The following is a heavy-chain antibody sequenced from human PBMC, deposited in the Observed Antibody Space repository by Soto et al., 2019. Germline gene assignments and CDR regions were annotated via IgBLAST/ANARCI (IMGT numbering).Heavy chain of an antibody. CDR2: TIPVFNTA. J-gene: IGHJ3*01. CDR1: GGTLSDHG. Sequence: QVQLEQSGAEVKKPGSSVKISCKASGGTLSDHGVSWLRQAPGQGLEWVGGTIPVFNTAKYAPKFQGRVTIAADNSTNIAYMELGSLRSDDTAFYYCARGVYGSGNYYTGQSAFDLWGQGPLVIVSS. D-gene: IGHD3-10*01. V-gene: IGHV1-69*06. CDR3: ARGVYGSGNYYTGQSAFDL.